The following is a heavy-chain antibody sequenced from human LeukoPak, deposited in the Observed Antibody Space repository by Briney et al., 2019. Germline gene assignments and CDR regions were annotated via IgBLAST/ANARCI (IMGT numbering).Heavy chain of an antibody. CDR2: IYPGDSDT. J-gene: IGHJ3*02. Sequence: GESLKISCKGSGYSFISNWIAWVRQMPGKGLEWMGIIYPGDSDTRYSPSFQGQVTISADKSMSTAYLQWSSLKASDTAMYYCARRAVVVVATRNAFDIWGQGTMVSVSS. CDR3: ARRAVVVVATRNAFDI. V-gene: IGHV5-51*01. CDR1: GYSFISNW. D-gene: IGHD2-15*01.